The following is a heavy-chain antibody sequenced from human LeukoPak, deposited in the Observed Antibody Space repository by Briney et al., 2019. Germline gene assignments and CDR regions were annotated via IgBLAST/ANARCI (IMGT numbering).Heavy chain of an antibody. CDR3: ARQDGYNWDFDY. Sequence: GESLKISCKGSGYSFTSYWISWVRQMPGKGLEWMGRIDPSDSYTNYSPSFQGHVTISADKSISTAYLQWSSLKASDTAMYYCARQDGYNWDFDYWGQGTLVTVPS. CDR1: GYSFTSYW. D-gene: IGHD5-24*01. V-gene: IGHV5-10-1*01. CDR2: IDPSDSYT. J-gene: IGHJ4*02.